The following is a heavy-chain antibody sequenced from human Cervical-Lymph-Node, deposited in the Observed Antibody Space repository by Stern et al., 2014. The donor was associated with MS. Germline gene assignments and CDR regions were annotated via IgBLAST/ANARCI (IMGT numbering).Heavy chain of an antibody. CDR1: GGSISSSSYY. Sequence: QLQLQESGPGLMKPSETLSLTCTVSGGSISSSSYYWGWIRQPPGKGLEWIGSIYYSGSTHYNPSPKSRVTISQDTSKNRCSRKLGLVTAADTAVYYCARHLEWFGGYWGQGTLVTVSS. V-gene: IGHV4-39*01. D-gene: IGHD3-10*01. CDR2: IYYSGST. CDR3: ARHLEWFGGY. J-gene: IGHJ4*02.